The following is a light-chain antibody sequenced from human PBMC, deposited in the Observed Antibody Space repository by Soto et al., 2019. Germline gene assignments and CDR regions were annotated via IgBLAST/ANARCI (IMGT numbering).Light chain of an antibody. CDR3: QQSYSSPFT. CDR1: QSIRIY. Sequence: DIQMTQSPSSLSASVGDRVTITCRASQSIRIYLNWYQQKPGTAPNLLIYAASSLQSGVPSKFSGSGSGTDFTLTISSLQPEDFATYYCQQSYSSPFTFGPGTKVDIK. J-gene: IGKJ3*01. CDR2: AAS. V-gene: IGKV1-39*01.